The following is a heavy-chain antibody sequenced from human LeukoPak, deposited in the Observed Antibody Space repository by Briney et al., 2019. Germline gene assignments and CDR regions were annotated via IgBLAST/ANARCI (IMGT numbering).Heavy chain of an antibody. CDR2: ISSSGSTI. J-gene: IGHJ4*02. Sequence: GGSLRLSCAASGFTFSSYEMNWVRQAPGKGLEWVSYISSSGSTIYYADSVKGRFTISRANAKTSLYLQMNSLRAEDTAAYYCASSLLWFGEFADYWGQGTLVTVSS. CDR1: GFTFSSYE. V-gene: IGHV3-48*03. CDR3: ASSLLWFGEFADY. D-gene: IGHD3-10*01.